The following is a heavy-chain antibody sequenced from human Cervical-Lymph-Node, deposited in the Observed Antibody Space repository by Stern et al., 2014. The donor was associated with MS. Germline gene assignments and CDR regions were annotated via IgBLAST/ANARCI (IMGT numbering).Heavy chain of an antibody. D-gene: IGHD5-24*01. CDR2: ISSSSSYI. J-gene: IGHJ4*02. Sequence: EVQLVESGGGLVKPGGSLRLSCAASGFTFSSYSMNWVRQAPGKGLEWVSSISSSSSYIYYADSVKGRFTISRDNAKNSLYLQMNSLRAEDTAVYYCARDPVDGYYFDYWGQRTLVTVSS. CDR1: GFTFSSYS. CDR3: ARDPVDGYYFDY. V-gene: IGHV3-21*01.